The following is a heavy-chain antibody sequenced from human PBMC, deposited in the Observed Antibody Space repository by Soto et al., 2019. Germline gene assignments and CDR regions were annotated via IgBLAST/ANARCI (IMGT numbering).Heavy chain of an antibody. CDR3: ARGGGEGGLTGTMAETYYYYGMDV. D-gene: IGHD1-7*01. CDR2: MSYSGST. Sequence: KTSETLSLTCTVSGASISSYFWSWIRQPPGKGLEWIGYMSYSGSTKYNPSLMSRVTMSVDTSKDQFSLKLNSVTPADTAVYYCARGGGEGGLTGTMAETYYYYGMDVWGQGTTVTVSS. J-gene: IGHJ6*02. V-gene: IGHV4-59*01. CDR1: GASISSYF.